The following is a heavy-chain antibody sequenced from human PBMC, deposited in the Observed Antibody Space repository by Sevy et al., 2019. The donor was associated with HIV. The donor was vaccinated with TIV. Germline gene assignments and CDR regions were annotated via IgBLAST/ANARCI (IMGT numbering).Heavy chain of an antibody. CDR3: ARWYGSSWTLDH. Sequence: GGSLRLSCAASGFTFSSYSMNWVRQAPGKGLEWGSSISSSSSYIYYADSVKGRFTTSRDNAKNSMYLQMNSRRAEDTAVYYCARWYGSSWTLDHWGQGTLVTVSS. CDR2: ISSSSSYI. D-gene: IGHD6-13*01. V-gene: IGHV3-21*01. CDR1: GFTFSSYS. J-gene: IGHJ4*02.